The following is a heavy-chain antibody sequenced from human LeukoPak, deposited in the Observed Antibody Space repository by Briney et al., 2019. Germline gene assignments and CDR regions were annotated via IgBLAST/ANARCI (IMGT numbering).Heavy chain of an antibody. V-gene: IGHV1-69*13. J-gene: IGHJ3*02. CDR1: GGTFSSYA. CDR2: IIPIFGTA. Sequence: ASVKVSCKASGGTFSSYAIGWVRQAPGQGLEWMGGIIPIFGTANYAQKFQGRVTITADESTSTAYMELSSLRSEDTAVYYCARGYYDSSGYYGRDAFDIWGQGTMVTVSS. D-gene: IGHD3-22*01. CDR3: ARGYYDSSGYYGRDAFDI.